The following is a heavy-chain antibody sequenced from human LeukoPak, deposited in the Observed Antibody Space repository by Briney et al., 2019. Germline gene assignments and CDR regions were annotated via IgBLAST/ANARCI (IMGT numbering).Heavy chain of an antibody. CDR2: IIPIFGTA. V-gene: IGHV1-69*05. Sequence: ASVKVSCKASGGTFSSYAISWVRQAPGQGLEWMGGIIPIFGTANYAQKLQGRVTITTDESTSTAYMEPSSLRSEDTAVYYCARAWGQLWLMSTWGQGPLVTVSS. CDR3: ARAWGQLWLMST. D-gene: IGHD5-18*01. CDR1: GGTFSSYA. J-gene: IGHJ5*02.